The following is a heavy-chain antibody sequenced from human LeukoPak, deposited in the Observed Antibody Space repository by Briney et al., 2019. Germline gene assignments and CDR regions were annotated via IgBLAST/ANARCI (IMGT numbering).Heavy chain of an antibody. CDR1: GYTFTGYY. CDR2: INPNSGGT. Sequence: ASVNVSCKASGYTFTGYYMHWVRQAPGQGLEWMGWINPNSGGTNYAQKFQGRVTMTRDTSISTAYMELSRLRSDDTAVYYCAREDGEYDAFDIWGQGTMVTVSS. V-gene: IGHV1-2*02. J-gene: IGHJ3*02. D-gene: IGHD2/OR15-2a*01. CDR3: AREDGEYDAFDI.